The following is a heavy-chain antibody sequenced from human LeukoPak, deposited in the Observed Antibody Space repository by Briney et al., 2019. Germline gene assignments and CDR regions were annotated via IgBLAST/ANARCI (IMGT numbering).Heavy chain of an antibody. V-gene: IGHV4-31*03. J-gene: IGHJ5*02. Sequence: TLSLTCTVSGGSISSGGYYWSWIRQHPGKGLEWIGYIYYSGSTYYNPSLKSRVTISVDTSKNQFSLKLSSVTAADTAVHYCASGVHCSGGSCLFDPWGQGTLVTVSS. CDR1: GGSISSGGYY. CDR3: ASGVHCSGGSCLFDP. D-gene: IGHD2-15*01. CDR2: IYYSGST.